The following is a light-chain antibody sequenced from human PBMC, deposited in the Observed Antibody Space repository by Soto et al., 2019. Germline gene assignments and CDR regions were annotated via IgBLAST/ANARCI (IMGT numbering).Light chain of an antibody. J-gene: IGKJ4*01. Sequence: EILLTQSPATLSLSPGERATLSCRASQSVSSYLAWYQQKPGQAPRLLIYDASNRATGIPARFSGSGSGTDFTLTISSLEPEDFAVYYCQQRSNWLLTFGGGTKV. CDR2: DAS. CDR3: QQRSNWLLT. CDR1: QSVSSY. V-gene: IGKV3-11*01.